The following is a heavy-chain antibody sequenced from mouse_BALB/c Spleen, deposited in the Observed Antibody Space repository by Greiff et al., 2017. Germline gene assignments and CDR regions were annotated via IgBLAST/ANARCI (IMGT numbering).Heavy chain of an antibody. J-gene: IGHJ1*01. Sequence: LVRPGVSVKISCTASGYSFTGYYMHWVKQSPGKSLEWIGYISCYNGATSYNQKFKGKATFTVDTSSSTAYMQFNSLTSEDSAVYYCARGGYYGSSPRCFDDWGEGTTVTVSS. V-gene: IGHV1S34*01. CDR3: ARGGYYGSSPRCFDD. CDR2: ISCYNGAT. D-gene: IGHD1-1*01. CDR1: GYSFTGYY.